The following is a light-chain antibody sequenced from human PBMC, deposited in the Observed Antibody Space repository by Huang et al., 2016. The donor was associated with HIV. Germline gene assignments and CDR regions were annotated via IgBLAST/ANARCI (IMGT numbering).Light chain of an antibody. CDR1: QGISNF. Sequence: DIQMTQSPSSLSTSVGDTVTITCRASQGISNFLAWYQQKPGKGPNLLIYSASTLPSGVPSRFSGSGSWTHFPLTIRSLQPEDVATYYCQKYNSAPYTFGQGTKLDIK. V-gene: IGKV1-27*01. CDR2: SAS. CDR3: QKYNSAPYT. J-gene: IGKJ2*01.